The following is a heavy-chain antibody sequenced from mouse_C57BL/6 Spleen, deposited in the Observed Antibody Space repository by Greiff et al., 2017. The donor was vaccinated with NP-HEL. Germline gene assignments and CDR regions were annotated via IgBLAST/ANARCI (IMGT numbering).Heavy chain of an antibody. V-gene: IGHV2-2*01. CDR2: IWSGGST. J-gene: IGHJ4*01. Sequence: QVQLQQSGPGLVQPSQSLSITCTVSGFSLTSYGVHWVRQSPGKGLEWLGVIWSGGSTDYNAAFISRLSISKDNSKSQVFFKMNSLQADDTAIYYCARYPYYYGSDAMDYWGQGTSVTVSS. CDR3: ARYPYYYGSDAMDY. CDR1: GFSLTSYG. D-gene: IGHD1-1*01.